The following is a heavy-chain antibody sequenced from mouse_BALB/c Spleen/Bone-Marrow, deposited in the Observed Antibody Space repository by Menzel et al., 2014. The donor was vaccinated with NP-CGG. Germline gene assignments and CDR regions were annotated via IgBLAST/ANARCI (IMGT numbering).Heavy chain of an antibody. Sequence: VQLKESGGGLVQPGGSRKLSCAASGFTFSSFGMHWVRQAPEKGLEWVAYISSGSSTIYYADTVMGRFTISRDNPKNTLFLQMTSLRSEDTAMYYCARSGSSSGYFDYWGQGTTRTVSS. CDR2: ISSGSSTI. J-gene: IGHJ2*01. D-gene: IGHD1-1*01. CDR3: ARSGSSSGYFDY. V-gene: IGHV5-17*02. CDR1: GFTFSSFG.